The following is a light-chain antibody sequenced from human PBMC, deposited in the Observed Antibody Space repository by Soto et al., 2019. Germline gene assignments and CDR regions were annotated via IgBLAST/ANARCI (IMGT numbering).Light chain of an antibody. J-gene: IGKJ1*01. Sequence: ETVITQSPVTVSVSQGDTATLSCRASHRVSSHLAWYQQKPGQAPRLLIYAASTRATGIPVRFSGSGSETEFTLTIRSLQSEDYALYYCHQYNNWPWTCGQGTKV. CDR3: HQYNNWPWT. CDR2: AAS. V-gene: IGKV3-15*01. CDR1: HRVSSH.